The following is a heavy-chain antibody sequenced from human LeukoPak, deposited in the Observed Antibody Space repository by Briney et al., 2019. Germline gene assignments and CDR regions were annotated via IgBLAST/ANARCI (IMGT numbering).Heavy chain of an antibody. CDR1: GFTVSSDY. CDR3: GRVGDGYNDNY. CDR2: VSSGGST. Sequence: GGSLRLSCAASGFTVSSDYMGWVRQAPEKGLEWVSLVSSGGSTDYADSLKGRFTISRDNSKNTLYLQMNGLRAEDTAVYYCGRVGDGYNDNYWGQGTLVTVSS. D-gene: IGHD5-24*01. J-gene: IGHJ4*02. V-gene: IGHV3-66*01.